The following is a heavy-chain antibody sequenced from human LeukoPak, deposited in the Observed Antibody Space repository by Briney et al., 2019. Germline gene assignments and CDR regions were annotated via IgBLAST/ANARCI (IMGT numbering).Heavy chain of an antibody. V-gene: IGHV3-23*01. CDR2: ISGSGLTT. CDR3: AKERREQSRDNYFDY. CDR1: GFTFSNYA. D-gene: IGHD1-26*01. Sequence: GGSLRLSCVASGFTFSNYAMSWVRLAPVSGLEWVSVISGSGLTTFYADSVKGRFTISRDNSKNTLYLQMNSLRAEDTAVYYCAKERREQSRDNYFDYWGQGTLVTVSS. J-gene: IGHJ4*02.